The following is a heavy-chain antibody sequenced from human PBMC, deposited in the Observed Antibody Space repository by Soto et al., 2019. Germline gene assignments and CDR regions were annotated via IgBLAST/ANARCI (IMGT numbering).Heavy chain of an antibody. J-gene: IGHJ4*02. CDR1: GGSISSGGYY. D-gene: IGHD4-17*01. Sequence: QVQLQESGPGLVKPSQTLSLTCTVSGGSISSGGYYWSWIRQHPGKGLEWIGYIYYSGSTYYNPSLKSRVTISVDTSKNRFALKLSSVTAADTAVYYCATLVSAYGDLYFDYWGQGTLVTVSS. CDR2: IYYSGST. V-gene: IGHV4-31*03. CDR3: ATLVSAYGDLYFDY.